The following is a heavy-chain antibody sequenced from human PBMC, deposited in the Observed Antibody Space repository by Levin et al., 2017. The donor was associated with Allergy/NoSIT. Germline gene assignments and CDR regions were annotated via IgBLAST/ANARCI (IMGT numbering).Heavy chain of an antibody. CDR1: GFTFSSYW. CDR3: ARDSTTTVTTPVDY. V-gene: IGHV3-7*03. J-gene: IGHJ4*02. Sequence: GGSLRLSCAASGFTFSSYWMSWVRQAPGKGLEWVANIKQDGSEKYYVDSVKGRFTISRDNAKNSLYLQMNSLRAEDTAVYYCARDSTTTVTTPVDYWGQGTLVTVSS. D-gene: IGHD4-17*01. CDR2: IKQDGSEK.